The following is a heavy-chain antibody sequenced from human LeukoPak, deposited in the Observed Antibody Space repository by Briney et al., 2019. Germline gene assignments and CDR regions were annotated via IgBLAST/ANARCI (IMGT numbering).Heavy chain of an antibody. CDR2: IIPIFGRA. D-gene: IGHD3-22*01. CDR1: GGAFSSYA. J-gene: IGHJ5*02. V-gene: IGHV1-69*13. CDR3: ARGGGRAHYYESRAYYNWFDP. Sequence: GASVKVSCKASGGAFSSYAIGWVRQAPGQGLEWMGGIIPIFGRANYAQKFQGRVTITADEFTTTAYVELSSLTSEDTAMYYCARGGGRAHYYESRAYYNWFDPWGQGTLVTVSS.